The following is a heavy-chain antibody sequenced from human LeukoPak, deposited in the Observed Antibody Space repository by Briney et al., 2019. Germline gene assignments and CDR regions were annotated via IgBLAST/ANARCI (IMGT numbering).Heavy chain of an antibody. CDR1: GGSFSGYY. CDR3: AGSDTNIVVVPAVYFDY. CDR2: INHSGST. D-gene: IGHD2-2*01. V-gene: IGHV4-34*01. J-gene: IGHJ4*02. Sequence: SETLSLTCAVYGGSFSGYYWSWIRQPPGKGLEWIGEINHSGSTNYNPSLKSRVTISVDTSKNQFSLKLSSVTAADTAVYYCAGSDTNIVVVPAVYFDYWGQGTLVTVSS.